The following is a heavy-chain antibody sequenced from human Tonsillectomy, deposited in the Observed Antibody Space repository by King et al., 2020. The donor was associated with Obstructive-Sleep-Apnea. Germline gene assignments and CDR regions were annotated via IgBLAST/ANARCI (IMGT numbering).Heavy chain of an antibody. J-gene: IGHJ4*02. D-gene: IGHD3-22*01. CDR2: IDPSDSYT. CDR1: GYSFTNYW. CDR3: ARLRYDSNGYYYGDY. V-gene: IGHV5-10-1*01. Sequence: QLVQSGAEVKKPGESLRISCKGSGYSFTNYWITWVRQMPGKGLEWMGRIDPSDSYTNYSPSFQGYVTISAEKSISTAYLQWSSLKASDTAMYYCARLRYDSNGYYYGDYWGQGTLVTVSS.